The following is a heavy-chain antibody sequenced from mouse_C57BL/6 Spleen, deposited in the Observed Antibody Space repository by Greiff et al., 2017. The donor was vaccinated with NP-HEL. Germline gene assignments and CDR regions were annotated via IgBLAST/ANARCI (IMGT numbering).Heavy chain of an antibody. V-gene: IGHV3-6*01. CDR3: ARDSPDGYNFDY. CDR1: GYSITSGYY. CDR2: ISYDGSN. Sequence: EVKLVESGPGLVKPSQSLSLTCSVTGYSITSGYYWNWIRQFPGNKLEWMGYISYDGSNNYNPSLKNRISITRDTSKNQFFLKLNSVTTEDTATYYCARDSPDGYNFDYWGQGTTLTVSS. D-gene: IGHD2-3*01. J-gene: IGHJ2*01.